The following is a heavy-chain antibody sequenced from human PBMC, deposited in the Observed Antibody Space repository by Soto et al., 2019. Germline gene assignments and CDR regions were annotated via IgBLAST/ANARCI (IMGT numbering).Heavy chain of an antibody. V-gene: IGHV5-51*01. J-gene: IGHJ3*02. CDR3: AKLITMVRGVIMDAFDI. CDR1: GYSFTSYW. D-gene: IGHD3-10*01. CDR2: IYPGDSDT. Sequence: GESLKISCKGSGYSFTSYWIGRVRQMPGKGLEWMGIIYPGDSDTRYSPSFQGRFTISRDNSKNTLYLQMNSLRAGDTAVYYCAKLITMVRGVIMDAFDIWGQGTMVTVSS.